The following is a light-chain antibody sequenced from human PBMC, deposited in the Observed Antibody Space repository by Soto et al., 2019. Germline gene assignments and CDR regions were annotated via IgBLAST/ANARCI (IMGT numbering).Light chain of an antibody. V-gene: IGKV3-15*01. CDR2: GAS. CDR1: QSVSSN. Sequence: EIVMKQSPATLSVSPGETATLSCRASQSVSSNLAWYQQEPGQAPRLLIYGASTRATGIPARFSGSGSGTEFTLTISSLQSEDFAVYYCQQYNNWPGTFGQGTKVDI. J-gene: IGKJ1*01. CDR3: QQYNNWPGT.